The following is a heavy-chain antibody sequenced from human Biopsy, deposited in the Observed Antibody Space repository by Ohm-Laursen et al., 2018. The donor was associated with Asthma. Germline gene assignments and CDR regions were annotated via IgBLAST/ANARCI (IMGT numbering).Heavy chain of an antibody. D-gene: IGHD1-20*01. CDR1: GFTFNSYW. CDR2: ISYDGSKK. Sequence: SLRLSCAASGFTFNSYWMSWVRQAPGKGLEWVAVISYDGSKKEYGDSVKGRFTISRDNSKDTVYLQMNSLRAEDAAVYYCAKGRYKWNDGYYGLDVWGQGTTVTVS. CDR3: AKGRYKWNDGYYGLDV. J-gene: IGHJ6*02. V-gene: IGHV3-30*18.